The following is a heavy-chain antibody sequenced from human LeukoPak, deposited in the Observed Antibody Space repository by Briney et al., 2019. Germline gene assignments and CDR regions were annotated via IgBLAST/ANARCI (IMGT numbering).Heavy chain of an antibody. J-gene: IGHJ4*02. CDR1: GFTFSSYS. D-gene: IGHD3-3*01. CDR2: ISSSSSYI. CDR3: ARDRYYDFWSGSPFDY. Sequence: PGGSLRLSCAASGFTFSSYSMNWVRQAPGKGLEWVSSISSSSSYIYYADSVKGRFTISRDNAKNSLYLQMNNLRAEDTAVYYCARDRYYDFWSGSPFDYWGQGTLVTVCS. V-gene: IGHV3-21*01.